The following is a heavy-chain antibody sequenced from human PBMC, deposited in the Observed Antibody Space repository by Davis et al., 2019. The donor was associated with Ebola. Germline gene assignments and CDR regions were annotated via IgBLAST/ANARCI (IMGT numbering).Heavy chain of an antibody. Sequence: PGGSLRLSCEASGFTFSSYGMSWVRQAPGRGLEWVSSISASGGATFYADSVKGRIVMSRDNSNDTLYLRMNNLRAEDTAIYYCAKDLTSYYGTGDFFDYWGQGILVTVSS. CDR1: GFTFSSYG. V-gene: IGHV3-23*01. D-gene: IGHD3-10*01. CDR3: AKDLTSYYGTGDFFDY. CDR2: ISASGGAT. J-gene: IGHJ4*02.